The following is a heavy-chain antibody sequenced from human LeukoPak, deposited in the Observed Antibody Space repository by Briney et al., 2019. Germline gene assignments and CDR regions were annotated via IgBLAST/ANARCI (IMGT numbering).Heavy chain of an antibody. CDR2: IKQDGSEK. CDR3: ARDWYQLLSGGTDRQRIYYYYGMDV. CDR1: GFTFSSYW. V-gene: IGHV3-7*01. J-gene: IGHJ6*02. D-gene: IGHD2-2*01. Sequence: QPGGSLRLSCAASGFTFSSYWMSWVRQAPGKGLEWVANIKQDGSEKYYVDSVKGRFTISRDNAKNSLYLQMNSLRAEDTAVYYCARDWYQLLSGGTDRQRIYYYYGMDVWGQGTTVTVSS.